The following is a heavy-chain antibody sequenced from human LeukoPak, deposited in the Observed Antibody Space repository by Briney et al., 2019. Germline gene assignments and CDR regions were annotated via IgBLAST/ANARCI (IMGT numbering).Heavy chain of an antibody. J-gene: IGHJ6*03. CDR1: GFTYSKAW. Sequence: PGGSVRLSCAASGFTYSKAWMSWGGPAPGLGLEWVGRIKSKTDGGTPDYAGPVKGSITISRDDSKTTLYQQMNSVKTEDTAVYYCTTLKQIVVVVAATPDYYYYMDVWGKGTTVTVSS. CDR3: TTLKQIVVVVAATPDYYYYMDV. CDR2: IKSKTDGGTP. V-gene: IGHV3-15*01. D-gene: IGHD2-15*01.